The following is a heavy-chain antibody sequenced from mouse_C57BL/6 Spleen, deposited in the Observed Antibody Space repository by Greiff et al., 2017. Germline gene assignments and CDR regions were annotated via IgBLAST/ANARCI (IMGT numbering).Heavy chain of an antibody. J-gene: IGHJ2*01. CDR2: ISSGSSTI. CDR1: GFTFSDYG. CDR3: AREGVYYCYY. V-gene: IGHV5-17*01. Sequence: EVKLMESGGGLVKPGGSLKLSCAASGFTFSDYGMHWVRQAPEKGLEWVAYISSGSSTIYYADTVKGRFTISRDNAKNTLFLQMTSLRSEDTAMYYCAREGVYYCYYWGQGTTLTVSS.